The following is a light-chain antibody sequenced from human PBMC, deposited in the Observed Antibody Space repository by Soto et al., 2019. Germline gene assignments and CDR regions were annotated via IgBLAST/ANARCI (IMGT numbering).Light chain of an antibody. CDR1: QTVSTY. CDR2: GAS. CDR3: QQRYNWLT. Sequence: IVLTQSPATLSLSPGERATISCRARQTVSTYLSWYQHKPGQAPRLLIYGASNRATGIPARFSGSGSGTDFTLTISSLEPEDSAVYYCQQRYNWLTFGGGTKVDI. J-gene: IGKJ4*01. V-gene: IGKV3-11*01.